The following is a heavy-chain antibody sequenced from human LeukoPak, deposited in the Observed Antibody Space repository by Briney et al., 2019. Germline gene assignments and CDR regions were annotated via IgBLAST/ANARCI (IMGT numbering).Heavy chain of an antibody. Sequence: SVKVSCKASGYTFTSYAISWVRQAPGQGLEWMGGIIPIFGTANYAQKFQGRVTITADESTSTAYMELSSLRSEDTAVYYCARLRLQGIAAAGTFDPWGQGTLVTVSS. CDR3: ARLRLQGIAAAGTFDP. CDR1: GYTFTSYA. J-gene: IGHJ5*02. CDR2: IIPIFGTA. V-gene: IGHV1-69*13. D-gene: IGHD6-13*01.